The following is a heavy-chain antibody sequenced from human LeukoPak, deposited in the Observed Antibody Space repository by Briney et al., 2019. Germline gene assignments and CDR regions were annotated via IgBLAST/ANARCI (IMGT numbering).Heavy chain of an antibody. V-gene: IGHV4-59*01. CDR3: ARTGYGRDYYGMDV. Sequence: SETLSLTCTVSGGSISSYYWSWIRQPAGKGLEWIGYIYYTGDTNYNPSLKSRVTISIDTPKNQVSLRVTSVTAADSAVYYCARTGYGRDYYGMDVWGQGTTVTVSS. D-gene: IGHD1-26*01. CDR2: IYYTGDT. CDR1: GGSISSYY. J-gene: IGHJ6*02.